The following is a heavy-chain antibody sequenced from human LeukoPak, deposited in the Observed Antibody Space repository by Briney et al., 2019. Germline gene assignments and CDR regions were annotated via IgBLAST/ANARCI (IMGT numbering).Heavy chain of an antibody. Sequence: GGSLRLSCAASGFTFSSYGMHWVRQAPGKGLEWVAFIRYDGSNKYYADSVKGRFTISRGNSKNTLYLQMNSLRAEDTAVYYCAKSDCSSTSCYGIDYWGQGTLVTVSS. CDR2: IRYDGSNK. D-gene: IGHD2-2*01. V-gene: IGHV3-30*02. J-gene: IGHJ4*02. CDR3: AKSDCSSTSCYGIDY. CDR1: GFTFSSYG.